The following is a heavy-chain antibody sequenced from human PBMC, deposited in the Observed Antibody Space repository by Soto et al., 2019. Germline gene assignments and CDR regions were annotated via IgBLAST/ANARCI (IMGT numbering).Heavy chain of an antibody. Sequence: PSETLSLTCAVYGGSFSGYYWSWIRQPPGKGLEWIGEINHSGSTNYNPSLKSRVTISVDTSKNQFSLKLSSVTAADTAVYYCARGRTVKVFGYWGQGTLVTVSS. V-gene: IGHV4-34*01. D-gene: IGHD4-17*01. J-gene: IGHJ4*02. CDR3: ARGRTVKVFGY. CDR2: INHSGST. CDR1: GGSFSGYY.